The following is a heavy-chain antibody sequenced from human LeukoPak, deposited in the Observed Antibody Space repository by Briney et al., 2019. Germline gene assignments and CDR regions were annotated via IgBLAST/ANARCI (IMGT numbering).Heavy chain of an antibody. CDR1: GFTVSSNY. Sequence: PGGSLRLSCAASGFTVSSNYMSWVRQAPGKGLEWVSVIYSGGSTYYADSVKGRFTISRDNSKNTLYLQMNSLRAEDTAVYYCARSPYYYGSGSYWFDYWGQGTLVTVSS. V-gene: IGHV3-53*01. CDR3: ARSPYYYGSGSYWFDY. D-gene: IGHD3-10*01. CDR2: IYSGGST. J-gene: IGHJ4*02.